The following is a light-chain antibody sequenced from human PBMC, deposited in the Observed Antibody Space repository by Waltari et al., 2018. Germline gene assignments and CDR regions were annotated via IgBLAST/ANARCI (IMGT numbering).Light chain of an antibody. J-gene: IGKJ4*01. V-gene: IGKV3-15*01. CDR3: QQYNNWPLT. CDR2: GVS. Sequence: EIVMTQSPATLSVSPGERATLSCRASQSVSSNLAWYQQKPGPAPRLLIDGVSIRATGVPARFSGSGSGTEFTLSISSLQSEDFAVYSCQQYNNWPLTFGGGTKVEIK. CDR1: QSVSSN.